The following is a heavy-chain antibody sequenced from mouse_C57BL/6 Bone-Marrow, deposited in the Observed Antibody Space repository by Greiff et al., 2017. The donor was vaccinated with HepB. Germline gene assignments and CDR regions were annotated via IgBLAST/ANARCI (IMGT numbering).Heavy chain of an antibody. CDR3: ARRLRRDYYAMDY. CDR2: IWGVGST. Sequence: VQLVESGPGLVAPSQSLSITCTVSGFSLTSYGVDWVRQSPGKGLEWLGVIWGVGSTNYNSALKSRLSISKDNSKSQVFLKMNSLQTDDTAMYYCARRLRRDYYAMDYWGQGTSVTVSS. V-gene: IGHV2-6*01. J-gene: IGHJ4*01. D-gene: IGHD2-4*01. CDR1: GFSLTSYG.